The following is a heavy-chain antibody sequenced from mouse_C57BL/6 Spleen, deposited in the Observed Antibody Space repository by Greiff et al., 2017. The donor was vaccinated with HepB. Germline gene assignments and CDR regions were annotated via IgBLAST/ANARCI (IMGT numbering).Heavy chain of an antibody. D-gene: IGHD2-5*01. V-gene: IGHV1-80*01. J-gene: IGHJ2*01. CDR2: IYPGDGDT. Sequence: QVHVKQSGAELVKPGASVKISCKASGYAFSSYWMNWVKQRPGKGLEWIGQIYPGDGDTNYNGKFKGKATLTADKSSSTAYMQLSSLTSEDSAVYFCARHYSNYFDYWGQGTTLTVSS. CDR3: ARHYSNYFDY. CDR1: GYAFSSYW.